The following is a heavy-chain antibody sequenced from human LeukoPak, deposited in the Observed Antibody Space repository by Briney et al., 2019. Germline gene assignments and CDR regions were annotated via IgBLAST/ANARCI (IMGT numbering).Heavy chain of an antibody. D-gene: IGHD5-18*01. CDR1: GGSISSGSYY. CDR3: AGRRVDTAMAYLYYFDY. J-gene: IGHJ4*02. V-gene: IGHV4-61*02. Sequence: SETLSLTCTVSGGSISSGSYYWSWIRQPAGKGLEWIGRIYTSGSTNYNPSLKSRVTISVDTSKNQFSLKLSSVTAADTAVYYCAGRRVDTAMAYLYYFDYWGQGTLVTVSS. CDR2: IYTSGST.